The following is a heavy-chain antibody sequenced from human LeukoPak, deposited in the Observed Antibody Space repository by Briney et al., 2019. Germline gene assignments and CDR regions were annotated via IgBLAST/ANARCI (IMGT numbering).Heavy chain of an antibody. V-gene: IGHV4-39*07. D-gene: IGHD2-15*01. CDR3: ARVACSGGSCYAGASYYFDY. Sequence: PSETLSLNCTVSGGSISISGYYWGWIRQPPGKGLEWIGSIYYSGSTYYNPSLKSRVTISVDTSKNQFSLKLSSVTAADTAVYYCARVACSGGSCYAGASYYFDYWGQGTLVTVSS. CDR2: IYYSGST. J-gene: IGHJ4*02. CDR1: GGSISISGYY.